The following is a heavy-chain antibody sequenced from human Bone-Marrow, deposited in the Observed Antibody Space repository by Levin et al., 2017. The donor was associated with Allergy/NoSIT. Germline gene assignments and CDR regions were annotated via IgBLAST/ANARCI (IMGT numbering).Heavy chain of an antibody. Sequence: GGSLRLSCAASGFTFSRYWMSWVRQAPGKGLEWVANINEDAREKYYVDSVKGRFTISRDNTENSLYLQMNSLRAEDTAIYYCARGYCSAGRCYGAGYDYWGLGTLITVSS. J-gene: IGHJ4*02. CDR1: GFTFSRYW. V-gene: IGHV3-7*01. D-gene: IGHD2-15*01. CDR2: INEDAREK. CDR3: ARGYCSAGRCYGAGYDY.